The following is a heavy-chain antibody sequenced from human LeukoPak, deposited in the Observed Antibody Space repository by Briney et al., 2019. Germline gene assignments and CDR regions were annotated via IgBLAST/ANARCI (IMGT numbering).Heavy chain of an antibody. Sequence: SGTLSLTCAVSGGSFSGYYWSWIRQPPGKGLEWSGEINHSGRTNYNPSLKLRVTISVDTAKYQFSLKLSSVTATDTAVYYCARGRKAATGTSDAFDIWGQGTMVTVSS. CDR1: GGSFSGYY. V-gene: IGHV4-34*01. D-gene: IGHD6-13*01. CDR3: ARGRKAATGTSDAFDI. CDR2: INHSGRT. J-gene: IGHJ3*02.